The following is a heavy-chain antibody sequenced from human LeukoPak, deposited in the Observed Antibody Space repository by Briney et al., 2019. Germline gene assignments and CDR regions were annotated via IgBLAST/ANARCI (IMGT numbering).Heavy chain of an antibody. V-gene: IGHV6-1*01. CDR3: ASDNPWFDP. CDR2: TYYRSKWYN. D-gene: IGHD1-14*01. Sequence: SQTLSLTCAISGDSVSSTRAGWSWIRLSPSRGLEWLGRTYYRSKWYNDYAVSVKSRITINPDTSKNQFSLQLNSVTPEDTAVYYCASDNPWFDPWAREPWSPSPQ. CDR1: GDSVSSTRAG. J-gene: IGHJ5*02.